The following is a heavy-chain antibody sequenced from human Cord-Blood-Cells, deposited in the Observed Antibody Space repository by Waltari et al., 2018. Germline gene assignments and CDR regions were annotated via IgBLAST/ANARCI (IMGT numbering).Heavy chain of an antibody. Sequence: QITLKESGTTLVKTTQTLTLTCTFSGFTLSTSGGGVGWISQPPGKALERLALIYWDDDKRYSPSLKSRLTITKDTSKNQVVLTMTNMDPVDTATYYCAHAGLQLVFDYWGQGTLVTVSS. V-gene: IGHV2-5*02. CDR3: AHAGLQLVFDY. CDR2: IYWDDDK. J-gene: IGHJ4*02. CDR1: GFTLSTSGGG. D-gene: IGHD6-13*01.